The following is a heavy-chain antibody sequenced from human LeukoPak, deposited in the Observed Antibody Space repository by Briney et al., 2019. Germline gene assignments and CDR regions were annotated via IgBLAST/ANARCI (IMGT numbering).Heavy chain of an antibody. CDR1: GFIFRSYG. J-gene: IGHJ4*02. CDR3: ASYNLFD. V-gene: IGHV3-30*03. CDR2: ISYDANDK. D-gene: IGHD1-14*01. Sequence: PGGSLRLSCTASGFIFRSYGMHWFRQSPGKGLEWVAVISYDANDKKYADSVRGRFTISRDNSKNTLFLQMNRLRAEDTAVYYCASYNLFDWGQGTLVTVSS.